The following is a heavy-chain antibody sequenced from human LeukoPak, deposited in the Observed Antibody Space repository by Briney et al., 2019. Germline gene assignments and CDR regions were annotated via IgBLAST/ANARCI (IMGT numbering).Heavy chain of an antibody. CDR3: ARVFTTGYYYYGMDV. J-gene: IGHJ6*02. Sequence: GGSLRLSCAASGFTFSSDSMNWVRQAPGKGLEWVSSISSSSSYIYYADSVKGRFTISRDNAKNSLYLQMNSLRAEDTAVYYCARVFTTGYYYYGMDVWGQGTTVTVSS. V-gene: IGHV3-21*01. CDR2: ISSSSSYI. D-gene: IGHD1-14*01. CDR1: GFTFSSDS.